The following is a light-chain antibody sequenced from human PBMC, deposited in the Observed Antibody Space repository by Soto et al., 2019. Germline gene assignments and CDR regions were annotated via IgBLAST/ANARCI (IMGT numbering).Light chain of an antibody. CDR1: NSDFGSYSR. V-gene: IGLV2-18*01. CDR2: EVS. CDR3: SLYTTDSTYV. J-gene: IGLJ1*01. Sequence: QSALTQPPSVSGSPGQSVTISCTGTNSDFGSYSRVSWYQRPQGTGHKLMVYEVSNRPSVVTDRFSGSKSGNTASLTISGLHAEDEAEYLGSLYTTDSTYVFGTGTKVTVL.